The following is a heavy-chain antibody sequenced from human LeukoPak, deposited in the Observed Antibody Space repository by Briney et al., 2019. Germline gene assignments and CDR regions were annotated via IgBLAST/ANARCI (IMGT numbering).Heavy chain of an antibody. CDR2: ISGSGDST. V-gene: IGHV3-23*01. J-gene: IGHJ4*02. D-gene: IGHD2-2*01. CDR3: AKDCSSTSCPTSDY. Sequence: GGSLRLSCAASGFTFSSYAMSWVRQAPGKGLEWVSAISGSGDSTYYANSVEGRFTISRDNSKNTLYLQMNSLRAEDTAVYYCAKDCSSTSCPTSDYWGQGTLVTVSS. CDR1: GFTFSSYA.